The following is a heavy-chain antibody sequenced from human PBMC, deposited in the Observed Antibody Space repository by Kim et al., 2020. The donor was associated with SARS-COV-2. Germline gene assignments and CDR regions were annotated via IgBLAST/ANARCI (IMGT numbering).Heavy chain of an antibody. CDR2: IYYSGST. CDR1: GGSISSYY. J-gene: IGHJ6*02. CDR3: ARGGRSWYTHYSAMDV. D-gene: IGHD2-2*02. V-gene: IGHV4-59*01. Sequence: SETLSLTCTVSGGSISSYYWSWIRQPPGKGLEWIGYIYYSGSTNYNPSLKSRVTISVDTSKNQFSLKLSSVTAADPAVYYCARGGRSWYTHYSAMDVWG.